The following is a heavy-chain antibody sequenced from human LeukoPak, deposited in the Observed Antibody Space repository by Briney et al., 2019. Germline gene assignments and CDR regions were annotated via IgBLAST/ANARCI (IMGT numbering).Heavy chain of an antibody. CDR3: TTGWYSGNYFDY. D-gene: IGHD1-26*01. CDR2: IKSKSAGGTT. CDR1: GFTFRNAW. J-gene: IGHJ4*02. Sequence: GGSLRLSCAASGFTFRNAWMSWVRQAPGKGLEWIGRIKSKSAGGTTDYAAPVKGRFTISRDDSTNTLYVQMNSLKAEDTAVYYCTTGWYSGNYFDYWGQGTLVTVSS. V-gene: IGHV3-15*01.